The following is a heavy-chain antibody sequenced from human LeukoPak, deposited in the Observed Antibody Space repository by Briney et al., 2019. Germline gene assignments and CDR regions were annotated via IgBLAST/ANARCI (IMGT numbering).Heavy chain of an antibody. Sequence: APVKVSFKASGYTFTGYYMHWVRQAPGQGLEWMGWINPNSGGTNYAQKFQGRVTMTRDTSISTAYMELSRLRSDDTAVYYGARGPTRDIVVVPAAMGLFDPWGQGTLVTVSS. V-gene: IGHV1-2*02. CDR2: INPNSGGT. CDR3: ARGPTRDIVVVPAAMGLFDP. D-gene: IGHD2-2*01. J-gene: IGHJ5*02. CDR1: GYTFTGYY.